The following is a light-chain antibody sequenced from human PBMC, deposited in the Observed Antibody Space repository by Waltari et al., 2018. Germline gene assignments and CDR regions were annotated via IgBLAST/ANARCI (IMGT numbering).Light chain of an antibody. CDR3: QQYYVTPPT. V-gene: IGKV4-1*01. CDR1: QSVLSSSHNRHY. J-gene: IGKJ5*01. Sequence: IVMTQSPDSLPVSLGERVTINCKSRQSVLSSSHNRHYLAWYQQKPGQPPNLLIYWASTRKSGVPDRFSGSGSASDFTLTISNLQAEDVAVYFCQQYYVTPPTFGQGTRLEIK. CDR2: WAS.